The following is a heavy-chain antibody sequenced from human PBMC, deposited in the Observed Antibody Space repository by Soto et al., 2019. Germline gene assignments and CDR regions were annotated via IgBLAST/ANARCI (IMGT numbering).Heavy chain of an antibody. CDR3: ARTEYYYGSGSYYNNWFDP. D-gene: IGHD3-10*01. J-gene: IGHJ5*02. Sequence: PGESLKISCKGSGYSFTSYWIGWVRQMPGKGPEWMGIIYPGDSDTRYSPSFQGQVTISADKSISTAYLQWSSLKASDTAMYYCARTEYYYGSGSYYNNWFDPWGQGTLVTVSS. CDR2: IYPGDSDT. CDR1: GYSFTSYW. V-gene: IGHV5-51*01.